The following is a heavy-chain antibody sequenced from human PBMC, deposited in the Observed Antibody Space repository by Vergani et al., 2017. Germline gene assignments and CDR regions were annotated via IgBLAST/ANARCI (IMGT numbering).Heavy chain of an antibody. D-gene: IGHD6-13*01. CDR3: ARGDSSSSRYYYGTDV. CDR1: GYTFTGYC. CDR2: INPNSGGT. J-gene: IGHJ6*02. Sequence: QVQLVQSGAEVKKPGSSVKVSCKASGYTFTGYCMHWVRQAPGQGLEWMGWINPNSGGTNYAQKFQGRVTMTKDTSISTAYMELSRLRSDDTAIYYCARGDSSSSRYYYGTDVWGQGTTVTVSS. V-gene: IGHV1-2*02.